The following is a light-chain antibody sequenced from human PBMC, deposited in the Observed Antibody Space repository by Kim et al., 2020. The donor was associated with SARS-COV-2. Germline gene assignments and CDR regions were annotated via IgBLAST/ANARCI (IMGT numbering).Light chain of an antibody. CDR3: QQYNDYIPT. CDR2: RAS. Sequence: SASVGDRVTITCRASQSISVWLAWYQQRPGKAPKVLIHRASTLESGVPSRFSGSGSGTEFTLTISSLQPDDFATYFCQQYNDYIPTFGQGTKLEI. CDR1: QSISVW. V-gene: IGKV1-5*03. J-gene: IGKJ2*01.